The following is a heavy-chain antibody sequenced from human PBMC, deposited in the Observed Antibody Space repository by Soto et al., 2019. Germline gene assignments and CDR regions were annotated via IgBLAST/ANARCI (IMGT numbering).Heavy chain of an antibody. V-gene: IGHV4-34*01. J-gene: IGHJ4*02. CDR3: ARDGVGATRGMFDY. CDR2: INHSAST. D-gene: IGHD1-26*01. Sequence: QVQLQQWGAGLLKPSETLSLTCAVYGGSFSGYYWSWIRQPPGKGLEWIGEINHSASTNYNPARKSRLTISVDTSKNQCSPKLSSVTAADTAVYYCARDGVGATRGMFDYWGQGTLVTVSS. CDR1: GGSFSGYY.